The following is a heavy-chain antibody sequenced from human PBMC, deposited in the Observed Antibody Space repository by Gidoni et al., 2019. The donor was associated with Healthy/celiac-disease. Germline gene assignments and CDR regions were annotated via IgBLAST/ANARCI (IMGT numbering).Heavy chain of an antibody. CDR1: GGSISSSSYY. D-gene: IGHD1-26*01. CDR2: IYYSGST. Sequence: QLQLPESGPGLVKPSETLSLTCTVSGGSISSSSYYWGWIRQPPGKGLEWIGSIYYSGSTYYNPSLKSRVTISVDTSKNQFSLKLSSVTAADTAVYYCARGRELLNWFDPWGQGTLVTVSS. V-gene: IGHV4-39*07. CDR3: ARGRELLNWFDP. J-gene: IGHJ5*02.